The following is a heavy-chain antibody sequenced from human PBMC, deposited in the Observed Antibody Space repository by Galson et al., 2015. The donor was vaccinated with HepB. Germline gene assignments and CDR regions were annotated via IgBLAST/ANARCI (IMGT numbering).Heavy chain of an antibody. CDR3: ARHCATLSSYYDFWSGYPPYYFDY. V-gene: IGHV4-34*01. Sequence: SETLSLTCAVYGGSFSGYYWSWIRQPPGKGLEWIGEINHSGSTNYNPSLKSRVTISVDTSKNQFSLKLSSVTAADTAVYYCARHCATLSSYYDFWSGYPPYYFDYWGQGTLVTVSS. CDR1: GGSFSGYY. D-gene: IGHD3-3*01. CDR2: INHSGST. J-gene: IGHJ4*02.